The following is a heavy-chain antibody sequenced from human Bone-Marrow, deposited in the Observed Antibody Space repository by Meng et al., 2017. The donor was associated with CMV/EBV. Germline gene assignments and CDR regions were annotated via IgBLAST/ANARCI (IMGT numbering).Heavy chain of an antibody. CDR1: GLSFTSYS. V-gene: IGHV3-21*01. CDR3: ASSLATITFFDF. CDR2: ISADSSYI. D-gene: IGHD5-24*01. J-gene: IGHJ4*02. Sequence: CAASGLSFTSYSMSWVRQAPGKGLEWVSSISADSSYIYYAGSLKGRFTISRDNAKNSVSLQMNSLRDEDTAVYYCASSLATITFFDFWGQGTLVTVSS.